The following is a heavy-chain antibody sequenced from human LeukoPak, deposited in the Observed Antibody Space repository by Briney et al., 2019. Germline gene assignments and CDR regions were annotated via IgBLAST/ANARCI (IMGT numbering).Heavy chain of an antibody. D-gene: IGHD6-19*01. V-gene: IGHV3-15*01. Sequence: GGSLRVSCAASGFTFSNAWMSWVRQAPGKGLEWVGRIKSKTDGGTTDYAAPVKGRFTISRDDSKNTLYLQMNSLKTEDTAVYYCTTDPEQWLGPPDYWGQGTLVTVSS. J-gene: IGHJ4*02. CDR3: TTDPEQWLGPPDY. CDR1: GFTFSNAW. CDR2: IKSKTDGGTT.